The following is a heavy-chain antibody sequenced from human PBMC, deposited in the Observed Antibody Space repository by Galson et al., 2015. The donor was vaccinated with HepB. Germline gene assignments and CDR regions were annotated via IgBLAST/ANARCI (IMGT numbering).Heavy chain of an antibody. Sequence: LRLSCAVSGFTFSDYRMNWVRQAPGKGLEWISYISRSSIVIYYADFVKGRFTISRDNAKNLLYLQMNSLTDKDTAVYYCTRDFAEMATDYWGQGTMVTVSS. CDR1: GFTFSDYR. V-gene: IGHV3-48*02. J-gene: IGHJ4*02. CDR3: TRDFAEMATDY. D-gene: IGHD5-24*01. CDR2: ISRSSIVI.